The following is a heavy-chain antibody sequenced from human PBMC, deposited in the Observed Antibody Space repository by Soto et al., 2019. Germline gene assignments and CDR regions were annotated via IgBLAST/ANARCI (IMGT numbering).Heavy chain of an antibody. J-gene: IGHJ5*02. CDR1: GYTFTSYD. CDR3: ARGIKYGAYSRWFDP. V-gene: IGHV1-8*01. D-gene: IGHD4-17*01. CDR2: MNPNSGNT. Sequence: QVQLVQSGAEVKKPGASVKVSCKASGYTFTSYDINWVRQATGQGLEYLGWMNPNSGNTAYVQKFQGRVTMTWDTYITTAYMELSSLRTADTAVYFCARGIKYGAYSRWFDPWGQGTLVTVSS.